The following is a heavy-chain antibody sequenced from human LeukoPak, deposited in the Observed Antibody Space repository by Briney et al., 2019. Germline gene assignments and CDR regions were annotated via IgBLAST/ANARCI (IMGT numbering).Heavy chain of an antibody. D-gene: IGHD3-22*01. J-gene: IGHJ5*02. CDR3: ASRYYYDSSGRTNWFDP. CDR2: IYSSGST. V-gene: IGHV4-59*12. CDR1: GGSIRGYY. Sequence: SETLSLTCTVSGGSIRGYYCNWLRQPPGEGLEWIGFIYSSGSTAYNPSLKSRVTISLDTSKNQFSLRLSSVTAADTAVYYCASRYYYDSSGRTNWFDPWGQGTLVTVSS.